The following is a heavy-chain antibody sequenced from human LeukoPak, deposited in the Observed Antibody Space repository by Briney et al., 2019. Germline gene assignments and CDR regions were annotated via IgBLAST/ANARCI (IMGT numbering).Heavy chain of an antibody. CDR1: GHSFTNHW. J-gene: IGHJ5*02. V-gene: IGHV5-51*01. D-gene: IGHD1-26*01. CDR3: ARRRYSGSPNWFDP. CDR2: INLGDSDT. Sequence: GESLKISCEASGHSFTNHWIGWVRQMPGKGLEWMGIINLGDSDTKYSPSFQGQVTISLDKSISTAYLQWRSLKASDTAMYYCARRRYSGSPNWFDPWGQGTLVTVSS.